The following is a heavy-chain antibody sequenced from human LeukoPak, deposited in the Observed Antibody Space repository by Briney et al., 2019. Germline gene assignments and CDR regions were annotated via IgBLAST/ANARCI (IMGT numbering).Heavy chain of an antibody. J-gene: IGHJ4*02. CDR3: ARHPFATPFDY. CDR1: GDSVSGVY. D-gene: IGHD2-15*01. CDR2: VYYSGDT. Sequence: SETLSLTCTVSGDSVSGVYWSWVRQPPGKGLEWIGYVYYSGDTNYNPSLKGRVTMSLDTSKNHVSLRLSSVTAADTAVYYCARHPFATPFDYWGRGTLLTVSS. V-gene: IGHV4-59*08.